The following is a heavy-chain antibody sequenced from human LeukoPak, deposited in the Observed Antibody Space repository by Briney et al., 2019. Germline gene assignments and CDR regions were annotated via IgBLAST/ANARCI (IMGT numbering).Heavy chain of an antibody. J-gene: IGHJ6*02. D-gene: IGHD3-9*01. CDR1: GFTFDDYA. Sequence: GGSLRLSCAASGFTFDDYAMHWVRQAPGKGLNWVSILSWDGGSTYYADSVKGRFTISRDNSRISLYLQMNSLRTEDTALYFCAKDIGLLRYSDWLEGYYYYYGMDVWGQGTTVTVSS. CDR3: AKDIGLLRYSDWLEGYYYYYGMDV. V-gene: IGHV3-43*02. CDR2: LSWDGGST.